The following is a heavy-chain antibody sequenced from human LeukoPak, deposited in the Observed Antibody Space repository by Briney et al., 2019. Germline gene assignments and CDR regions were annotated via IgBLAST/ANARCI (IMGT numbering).Heavy chain of an antibody. CDR2: ISSSSSYI. V-gene: IGHV3-21*04. Sequence: GGSLRLSCAASGVTFSSYSMNWVRQAPGKGLEWVSSISSSSSYIYYADSVKGRFTISRDNAKNSLYLQMNSLRAEDTAVYYCARVGSIAAAGTPDYWGQGTLVTVSS. J-gene: IGHJ4*02. CDR3: ARVGSIAAAGTPDY. CDR1: GVTFSSYS. D-gene: IGHD6-13*01.